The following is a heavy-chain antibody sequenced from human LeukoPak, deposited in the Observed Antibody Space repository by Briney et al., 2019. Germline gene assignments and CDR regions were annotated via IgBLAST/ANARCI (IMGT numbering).Heavy chain of an antibody. CDR1: GLTFATSA. CDR2: FIVGSGHT. J-gene: IGHJ4*02. Sequence: SVKVSCKASGLTFATSAVQWVRQARGQRLEWIGWFIVGSGHTNYAQKFQERVTMTRDTSTSTVYMELSSLRSEDTAVYYCARDCSGGSCYPGRGYFDYWGQGTLVTVSS. V-gene: IGHV1-58*01. D-gene: IGHD2-15*01. CDR3: ARDCSGGSCYPGRGYFDY.